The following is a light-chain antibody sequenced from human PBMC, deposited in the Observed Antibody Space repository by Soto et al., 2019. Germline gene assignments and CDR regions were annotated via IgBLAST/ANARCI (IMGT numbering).Light chain of an antibody. CDR3: QQRSKWLT. J-gene: IGKJ2*01. V-gene: IGKV3-11*01. CDR1: QSVSSY. CDR2: DAS. Sequence: EIVLTQSQAPLSLSPAERATLSCRSSQSVSSYLAWYQQQPGQAPRLLIYDASNRATGIPARCSGSWSGTCFPITICCQEPEGFGGDSCQQRSKWLTSDLGTNVEIK.